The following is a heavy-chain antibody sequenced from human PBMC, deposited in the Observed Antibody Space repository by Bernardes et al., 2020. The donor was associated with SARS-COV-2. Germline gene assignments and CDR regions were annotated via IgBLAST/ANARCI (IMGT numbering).Heavy chain of an antibody. V-gene: IGHV4-34*01. J-gene: IGHJ5*02. CDR1: GGSFSGYY. CDR3: ARDSSSSWYWFDP. D-gene: IGHD6-13*01. CDR2: INHSGST. Sequence: ETLSLTCAVYGGSFSGYYWSWIRQPPGKGLEWIGEINHSGSTNYNPSLKSRVTISVDTSKNQFSLKLSSVTAADTAVYYCARDSSSSWYWFDPWGQGTLVTVSS.